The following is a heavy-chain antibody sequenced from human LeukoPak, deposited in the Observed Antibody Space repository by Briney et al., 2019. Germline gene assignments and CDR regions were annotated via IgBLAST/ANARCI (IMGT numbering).Heavy chain of an antibody. CDR2: IYYSGTT. CDR1: GGSISGSY. J-gene: IGHJ4*02. Sequence: PSETLSLTCTVSGGSISGSYWAWIRQPPGKGLEWIGYIYYSGTTNYNPSLKSRVTISVDTSKNQFSLKLRSVTAADTAMYYCAREGYASNWYPDWGQGTLVTVSS. D-gene: IGHD6-13*01. CDR3: AREGYASNWYPD. V-gene: IGHV4-59*01.